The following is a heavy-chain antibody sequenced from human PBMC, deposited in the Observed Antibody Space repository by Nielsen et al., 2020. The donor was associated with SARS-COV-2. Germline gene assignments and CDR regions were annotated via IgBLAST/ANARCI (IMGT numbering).Heavy chain of an antibody. J-gene: IGHJ6*02. CDR2: IKSKTDGGTT. Sequence: VRQAPGKGLEWVGRIKSKTDGGTTDYAAPVKGRFTISRDDSKNTLYLQMNSLKTEDTAVYYCTTEYTDSSGWYGGYYYYGMDVWGQGTTVTRLL. D-gene: IGHD6-19*01. V-gene: IGHV3-15*01. CDR3: TTEYTDSSGWYGGYYYYGMDV.